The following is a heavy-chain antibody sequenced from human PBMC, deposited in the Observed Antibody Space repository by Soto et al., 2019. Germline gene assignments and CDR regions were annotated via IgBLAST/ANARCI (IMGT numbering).Heavy chain of an antibody. D-gene: IGHD2-2*01. CDR3: VKPYLNIVLVPAAETNWFDP. CDR1: GFNFSNSD. Sequence: VGSLRLSSVTSGFNFSNSDVHGLRQAPGKGLEWVAVISYDGSNKYYADSVKGRFTISRDNSKNTLYLQMNSLRAEDTAVYYCVKPYLNIVLVPAAETNWFDPWGQGT. J-gene: IGHJ5*02. CDR2: ISYDGSNK. V-gene: IGHV3-30*18.